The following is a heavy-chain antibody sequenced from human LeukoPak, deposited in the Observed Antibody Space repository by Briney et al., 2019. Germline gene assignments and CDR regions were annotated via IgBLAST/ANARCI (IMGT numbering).Heavy chain of an antibody. J-gene: IGHJ6*02. V-gene: IGHV4-59*08. CDR1: GGAISSYY. Sequence: SETLSLTCTVSGGAISSYYWSWIRQSPVKGLEWIGYIYYSGINKYNPSLKSRVTISVDTSQNQFSLNLRSVTAADTAVYYCARHAPDDYVWGSYRPYYGMDVWGQGTTVTVSS. CDR3: ARHAPDDYVWGSYRPYYGMDV. CDR2: IYYSGIN. D-gene: IGHD3-16*02.